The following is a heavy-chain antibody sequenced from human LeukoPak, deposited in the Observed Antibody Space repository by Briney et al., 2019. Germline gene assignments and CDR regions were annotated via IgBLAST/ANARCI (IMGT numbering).Heavy chain of an antibody. CDR1: GYNFASQL. Sequence: GESLKISCKHSGYNFASQLIGLVRQTPGKGLELMGIINPGNSDIFYTPSFQGQVIFPADKSTSTVFLQWGSLKASDSAMYYCSTRAFSDTSPVAWGQGTLVTVSS. CDR3: STRAFSDTSPVA. J-gene: IGHJ5*02. D-gene: IGHD3-22*01. CDR2: INPGNSDI. V-gene: IGHV5-51*01.